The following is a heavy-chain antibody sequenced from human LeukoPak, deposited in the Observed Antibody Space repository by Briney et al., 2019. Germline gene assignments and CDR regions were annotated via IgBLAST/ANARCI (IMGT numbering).Heavy chain of an antibody. CDR1: GFTFNNFG. J-gene: IGHJ4*02. Sequence: GGSLRPSCAPSGFTFNNFGMQWVRQTPGKLLEWVTVISCDGGTQYYADSVKGRFTISRDDSKNTLYLQMNSLRVEDTAVYYCAKEANHCSSRHYDYWGQGILVTVSS. CDR3: AKEANHCSSRHYDY. V-gene: IGHV3-30*18. CDR2: ISCDGGTQ. D-gene: IGHD1-14*01.